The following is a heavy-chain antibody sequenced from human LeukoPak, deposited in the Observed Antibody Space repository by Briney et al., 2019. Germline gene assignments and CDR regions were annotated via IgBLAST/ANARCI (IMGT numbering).Heavy chain of an antibody. V-gene: IGHV4-34*01. D-gene: IGHD5-12*01. CDR1: GGSFSGYY. CDR3: ARSSQWLRFVSY. Sequence: SETLSLTCDVYGGSFSGYYWSWIRQPPGKGLEWIGEINHSGSTNYNPSLKSRVTISVDTSKNQFSLKLSSVTAADTAVYYCARSSQWLRFVSYWGQGTLVTVSS. CDR2: INHSGST. J-gene: IGHJ4*02.